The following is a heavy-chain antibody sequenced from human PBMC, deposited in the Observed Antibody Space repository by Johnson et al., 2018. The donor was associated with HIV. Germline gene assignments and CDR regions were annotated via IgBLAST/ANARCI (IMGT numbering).Heavy chain of an antibody. CDR1: GFTFTSFA. J-gene: IGHJ3*02. V-gene: IGHV3-30-3*01. Sequence: QVQLVESGGGVVQPGTSLRLSCAASGFTFTSFAMHWVRQAPGKGLEWVAFISYDGSNKYYADSVKGRFTISRDNSKNTLFLQMNSLRAEDTAGYYCVRRFYDIWGQGTKVTVSS. CDR2: ISYDGSNK. CDR3: VRRFYDI.